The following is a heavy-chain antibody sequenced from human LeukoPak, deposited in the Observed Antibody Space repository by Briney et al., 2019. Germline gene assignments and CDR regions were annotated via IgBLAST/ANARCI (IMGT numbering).Heavy chain of an antibody. J-gene: IGHJ4*02. V-gene: IGHV3-74*01. Sequence: GGSLRLSCAASGFTFSSYWMHWVRQAPGKGLVWVSRINSDGSSTSYADSVKGRFTISRDNAKNTLHLQMNSLRAEDTAVYYCARAYYDFWSGYSPDGYWGQGTLVTVSS. CDR3: ARAYYDFWSGYSPDGY. CDR2: INSDGSST. D-gene: IGHD3-3*01. CDR1: GFTFSSYW.